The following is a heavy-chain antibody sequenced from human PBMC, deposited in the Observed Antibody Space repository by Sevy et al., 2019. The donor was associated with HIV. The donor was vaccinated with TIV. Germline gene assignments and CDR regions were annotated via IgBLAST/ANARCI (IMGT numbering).Heavy chain of an antibody. Sequence: GGSLRLSCAASEFTFSSYAMSWVRQAPGKGLEWVSAISGSGGSTYYADSVKGRFTISRDNSKNTLYLQMNSLRAEDTAVYYCAKDPRSRYGDYGEGSFYFDYWGQGTLVTVSS. V-gene: IGHV3-23*01. CDR2: ISGSGGST. CDR3: AKDPRSRYGDYGEGSFYFDY. D-gene: IGHD4-17*01. CDR1: EFTFSSYA. J-gene: IGHJ4*02.